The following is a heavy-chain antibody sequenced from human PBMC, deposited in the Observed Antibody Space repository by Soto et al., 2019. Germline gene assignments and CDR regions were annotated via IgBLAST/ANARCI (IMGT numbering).Heavy chain of an antibody. CDR1: GFTVSNNY. V-gene: IGHV3-53*05. CDR3: ARKTDSGGNGGF. CDR2: IYSHGDT. D-gene: IGHD2-15*01. J-gene: IGHJ4*02. Sequence: EVRLVETGGDLIQPGGSPRLSCAVSGFTVSNNYMYWVRQPPGKGLEWVSLIYSHGDTRYADSVRGRFTVSRDNSKNTPYLQMNSLRSEDTAGYYCARKTDSGGNGGFWGQGTLVTVSS.